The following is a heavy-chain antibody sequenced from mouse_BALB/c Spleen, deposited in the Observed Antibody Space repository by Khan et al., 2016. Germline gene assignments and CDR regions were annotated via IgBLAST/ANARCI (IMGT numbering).Heavy chain of an antibody. V-gene: IGHV2-6*02. Sequence: QVQLKESGPGLVAPSQSLSITCTVSGFSLTSYGVHWVRQPPGKGLEWLVVIWSDGSTTYNSAHKSRQSISKDNSKSQVFLKMNSLQTDDTALSYCARCDDGGFTIDYWCQGTSVTVSS. J-gene: IGHJ4*01. CDR1: GFSLTSYG. D-gene: IGHD2-3*01. CDR2: IWSDGST. CDR3: ARCDDGGFTIDY.